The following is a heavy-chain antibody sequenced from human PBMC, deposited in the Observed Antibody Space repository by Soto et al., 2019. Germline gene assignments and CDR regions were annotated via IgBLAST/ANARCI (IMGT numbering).Heavy chain of an antibody. J-gene: IGHJ6*02. D-gene: IGHD1-26*01. CDR2: ISYDGSNK. CDR3: AKDHFSIVAATTYYYYYGMDV. V-gene: IGHV3-30*18. Sequence: QVQLVESGGGVVQPGRSLRLSCAASGFTFSSYGMHWVRQAPGKGLEWVAVISYDGSNKYYADSVKGRFTISRDNSKNTLYLQMNSMRAEDTALYYCAKDHFSIVAATTYYYYYGMDVWGQGTTVTASS. CDR1: GFTFSSYG.